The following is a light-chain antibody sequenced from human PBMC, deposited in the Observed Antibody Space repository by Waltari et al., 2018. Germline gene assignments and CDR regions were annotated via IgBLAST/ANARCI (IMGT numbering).Light chain of an antibody. CDR2: GNS. Sequence: QSVLTQPHSVSGAPGQRVTISFTGSISNIGAGYDVHWVQQLPGTAPKLLIYGNSNRPSGVPDRFSGSKSGTSASLAITGLQAEDEADYYCQSYDSSLSAYYVFGTGTKVTVL. CDR1: ISNIGAGYD. V-gene: IGLV1-40*01. J-gene: IGLJ1*01. CDR3: QSYDSSLSAYYV.